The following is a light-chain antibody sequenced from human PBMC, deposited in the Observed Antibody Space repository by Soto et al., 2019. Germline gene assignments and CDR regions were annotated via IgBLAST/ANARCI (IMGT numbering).Light chain of an antibody. J-gene: IGLJ3*02. CDR1: NSNIGRYS. V-gene: IGLV1-44*01. Sequence: QSVLTQPPSLSGTPGQRVTISCSGSNSNIGRYSVNWYQHFPGTAPKILIYSDDERPSGVPDRFSGSKSGTSASLAISGLPSEDDAEYYCAAWDDNLNGPLFGGGTKLTVL. CDR3: AAWDDNLNGPL. CDR2: SDD.